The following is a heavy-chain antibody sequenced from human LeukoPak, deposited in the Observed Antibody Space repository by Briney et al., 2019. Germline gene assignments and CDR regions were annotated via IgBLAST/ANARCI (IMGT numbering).Heavy chain of an antibody. V-gene: IGHV1-8*01. CDR1: GYTFTSYD. J-gene: IGHJ4*02. Sequence: ASVKVSCKASGYTFTSYDINWVRQVTGQGLEWMGWMNPNSGNTGYAQKFQGRVTMTRNTSISTAYMELSSLRSEDTAVYYCARDQQSYDFWSGYHQYYFDYWGQGTLVTVSS. CDR2: MNPNSGNT. D-gene: IGHD3-3*01. CDR3: ARDQQSYDFWSGYHQYYFDY.